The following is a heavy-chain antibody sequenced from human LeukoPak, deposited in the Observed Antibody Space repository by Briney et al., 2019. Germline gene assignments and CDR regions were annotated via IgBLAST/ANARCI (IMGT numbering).Heavy chain of an antibody. J-gene: IGHJ6*02. D-gene: IGHD3-3*01. CDR1: GYTFTGYY. V-gene: IGHV1-2*06. CDR2: INPNSGGI. Sequence: LWASVKVSCKASGYTFTGYYMHWVRQAPGQGLEWMGRINPNSGGINYAHKFQDRVTMIRDTSISTAYLELSRLTSDDTAVYFCARTTSYDFWTGGPHRPPENYGMDVWGQGTTVTVSS. CDR3: ARTTSYDFWTGGPHRPPENYGMDV.